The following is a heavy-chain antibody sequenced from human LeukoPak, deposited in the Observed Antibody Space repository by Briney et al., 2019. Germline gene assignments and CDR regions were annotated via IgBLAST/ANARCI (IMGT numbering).Heavy chain of an antibody. V-gene: IGHV1-69*01. J-gene: IGHJ6*04. CDR3: ARSEAAAAYYYYYGMDV. Sequence: SVKVSCKASGGTFSSYAISWARQAPGQGLEWMRGIIPIFGTANYAQKFQGRVTITADESTSTAYMELSSLRSEDTAVYYCARSEAAAAYYYYYGMDVWGKGTTVTVSS. CDR2: IIPIFGTA. D-gene: IGHD6-13*01. CDR1: GGTFSSYA.